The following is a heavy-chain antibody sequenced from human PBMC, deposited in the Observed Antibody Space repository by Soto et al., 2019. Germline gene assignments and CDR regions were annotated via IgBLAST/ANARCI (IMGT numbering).Heavy chain of an antibody. J-gene: IGHJ5*02. CDR3: AGRLSDFWSGYTPFDP. V-gene: IGHV4-31*03. Sequence: PSETLSLTCTVSGGSISSGGYYWSWIRQHPGKGLEWIGYIYYSGSTYYNPSLESRVTISVDTSKNQFSLKLSSVTAADTAVYYCAGRLSDFWSGYTPFDPWGQGTLVTVSS. D-gene: IGHD3-3*01. CDR2: IYYSGST. CDR1: GGSISSGGYY.